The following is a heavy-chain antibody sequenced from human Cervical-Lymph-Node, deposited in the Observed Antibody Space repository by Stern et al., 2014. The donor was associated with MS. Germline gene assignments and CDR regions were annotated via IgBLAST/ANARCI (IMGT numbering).Heavy chain of an antibody. J-gene: IGHJ4*02. CDR1: GFSLSSHGMC. V-gene: IGHV2-70*11. Sequence: ESGPALVKPTQTLTLTCTFSGFSLSSHGMCVSWIRQSPGKALEWLARIDWDDEKYYSTSLKTRLTISKDTSKKQVVLTVGNMDPVDSATYYCAHGSTSCYWADSWGQGTLVTVSS. CDR3: AHGSTSCYWADS. D-gene: IGHD2-2*01. CDR2: IDWDDEK.